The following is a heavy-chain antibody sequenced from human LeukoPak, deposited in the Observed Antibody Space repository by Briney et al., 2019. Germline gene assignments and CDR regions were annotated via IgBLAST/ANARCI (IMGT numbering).Heavy chain of an antibody. V-gene: IGHV3-23*01. J-gene: IGHJ4*02. CDR2: ISGIGGST. Sequence: GGSLRLSCAPSALTFSSYSIRCVRQAPGKGLEWVSAISGIGGSTYYADSVKGRFTISRDNSKNTLHLQMNSLRAEDTAVYYCAKVLGYSYGFGYWGQGTLVTVSS. CDR1: ALTFSSYS. D-gene: IGHD5-18*01. CDR3: AKVLGYSYGFGY.